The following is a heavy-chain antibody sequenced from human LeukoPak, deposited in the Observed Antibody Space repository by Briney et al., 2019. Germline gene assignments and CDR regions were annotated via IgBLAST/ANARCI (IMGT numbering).Heavy chain of an antibody. J-gene: IGHJ2*01. V-gene: IGHV3-53*01. CDR3: VREGTPGRQFFDL. CDR1: EFSVSSNY. CDR2: IHSDGTT. Sequence: GGSLRLSCAASEFSVSSNYMTWVRQAPGKGLEWVSVIHSDGTTYYADSVRGRFTISTDNFENSLFLQMNSMGADDTAVYYCVREGTPGRQFFDLWGRGTLVTVSS. D-gene: IGHD6-19*01.